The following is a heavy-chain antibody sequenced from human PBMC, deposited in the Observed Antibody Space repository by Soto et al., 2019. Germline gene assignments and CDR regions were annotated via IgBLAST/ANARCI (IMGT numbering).Heavy chain of an antibody. J-gene: IGHJ2*01. CDR1: GYTVTSYG. V-gene: IGHV1-18*01. D-gene: IGHD1-26*01. CDR3: ARLEGKPATDWYFAL. CDR2: ISAYNGNT. Sequence: QVHLVQSGAEVKKPGASVKVSCKASGYTVTSYGISWLRQAPGPGLDWMGWISAYNGNTNYAQKLQGRVTMTTYTSTSTAYMELRGLKSDDTAVYYCARLEGKPATDWYFALWGRGTLVTVSS.